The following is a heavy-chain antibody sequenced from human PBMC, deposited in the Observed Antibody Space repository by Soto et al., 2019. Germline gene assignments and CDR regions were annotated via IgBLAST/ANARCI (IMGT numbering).Heavy chain of an antibody. CDR1: GFTLSGYW. CDR3: TRESWGCHHYGMDV. J-gene: IGHJ6*02. D-gene: IGHD3-16*01. V-gene: IGHV3-74*01. CDR2: LNSDGITT. Sequence: GGSLRLSCAASGFTLSGYWMHWVRQAPGKGLVWVSRLNSDGITTSYADSVKGRFTISRDNAKNTVYLQMNSLRAEDTAVYYCTRESWGCHHYGMDVWGQGTTVTVSS.